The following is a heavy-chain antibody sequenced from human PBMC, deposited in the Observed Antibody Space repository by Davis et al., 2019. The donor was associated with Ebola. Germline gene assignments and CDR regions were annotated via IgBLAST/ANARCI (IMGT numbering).Heavy chain of an antibody. D-gene: IGHD1-20*01. CDR3: ASLRRTITGMDDAFDI. CDR1: GNSFTSYW. Sequence: GESLKISCKGSGNSFTSYWIGWVRQTPGKGLEWMGIIYTGDSDTRYSPSFRGQVTISADKSITTAYLQWSSLKASDTAMYYCASLRRTITGMDDAFDIWGQGTMVTVSA. J-gene: IGHJ3*02. V-gene: IGHV5-51*01. CDR2: IYTGDSDT.